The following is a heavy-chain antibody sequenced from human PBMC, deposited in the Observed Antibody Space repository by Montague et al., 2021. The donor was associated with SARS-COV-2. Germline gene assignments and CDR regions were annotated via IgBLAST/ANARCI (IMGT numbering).Heavy chain of an antibody. CDR2: IYYSGST. CDR3: ARDLNEYSSSGGFDY. CDR1: GGSISSSSYY. J-gene: IGHJ4*02. V-gene: IGHV4-39*07. Sequence: SETLSLTCTVSGGSISSSSYYWGWIRQPPGKGLEWIGSIYYSGSTYYNPSLKSRVTISVDTSKNQFSLKLSSVTAADTAVYYCARDLNEYSSSGGFDYWGRGTLVTVSS. D-gene: IGHD6-6*01.